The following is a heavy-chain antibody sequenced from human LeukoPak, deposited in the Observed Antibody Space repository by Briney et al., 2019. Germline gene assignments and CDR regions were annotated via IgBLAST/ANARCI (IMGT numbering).Heavy chain of an antibody. CDR1: GFTFSSYG. CDR3: ARDSYWLGGTIGAFDI. Sequence: GGSLRLSCAASGFTFSSYGMHWVRQAPGKGLEWVAVIWYDGSNKYYADSVKGRFTVSRDNSKNTLYLQMNSLRAEDTAVYYCARDSYWLGGTIGAFDIWGQGTMVTVSS. V-gene: IGHV3-33*01. D-gene: IGHD3-10*01. CDR2: IWYDGSNK. J-gene: IGHJ3*02.